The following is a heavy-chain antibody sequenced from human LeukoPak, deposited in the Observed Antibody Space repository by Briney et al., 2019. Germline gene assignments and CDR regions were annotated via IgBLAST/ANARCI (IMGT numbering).Heavy chain of an antibody. J-gene: IGHJ5*02. Sequence: GGSLRLSCAASGFTFSSYSMNWVRQAPGKGLEWVSSISSSGSYIYYADSVKGRFTISRDNAKNSLYLQMNSLRAEDTAVYYCAREEADWFDPWGRGTLVTASS. CDR3: AREEADWFDP. CDR2: ISSSGSYI. CDR1: GFTFSSYS. V-gene: IGHV3-21*01.